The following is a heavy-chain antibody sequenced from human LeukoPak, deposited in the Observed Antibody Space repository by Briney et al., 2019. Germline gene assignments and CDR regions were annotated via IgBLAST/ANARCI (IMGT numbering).Heavy chain of an antibody. CDR3: ASLPWLVRWVYY. J-gene: IGHJ4*02. CDR2: TVGDGSST. CDR1: GFTFSDYY. V-gene: IGHV3-74*01. D-gene: IGHD6-19*01. Sequence: PGGSLRLSCAASGFTFSDYYMSWIRQAPGEGLVWVSHTVGDGSSTSYADSVKGRFTISRDNAKNSLYMQMNSLRAEDTAVYYCASLPWLVRWVYYWGQGTLVTVSS.